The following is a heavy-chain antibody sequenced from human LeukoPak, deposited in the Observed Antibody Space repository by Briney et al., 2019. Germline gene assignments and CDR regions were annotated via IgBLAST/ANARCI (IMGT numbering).Heavy chain of an antibody. J-gene: IGHJ5*02. Sequence: GGSLRLSCAASGFTFSSYGMHWVRQAPGKGLEWVAVISYDGSNKYYADSVKGRFTISRDNSKNTLYLQMNSLRAEDTAVYYCARDHPIAVAGEINWFDPWGQGTLVTVSS. V-gene: IGHV3-30*03. CDR2: ISYDGSNK. D-gene: IGHD6-19*01. CDR1: GFTFSSYG. CDR3: ARDHPIAVAGEINWFDP.